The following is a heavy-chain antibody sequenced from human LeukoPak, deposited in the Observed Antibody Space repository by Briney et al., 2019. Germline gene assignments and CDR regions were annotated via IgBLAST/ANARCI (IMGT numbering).Heavy chain of an antibody. V-gene: IGHV3-23*01. D-gene: IGHD2-15*01. CDR1: GFTFSSYA. CDR2: ISGSGGST. CDR3: AKDRGQGVVVVVAATYFDY. J-gene: IGHJ4*02. Sequence: GGSLRLSCAASGFTFSSYAMSWVRQAPGKGLEWVSAISGSGGSTYYADSVKGRFTISRDNSKNTLYLQMNSLRAEDTAVYYCAKDRGQGVVVVVAATYFDYWGQGTLVTVSS.